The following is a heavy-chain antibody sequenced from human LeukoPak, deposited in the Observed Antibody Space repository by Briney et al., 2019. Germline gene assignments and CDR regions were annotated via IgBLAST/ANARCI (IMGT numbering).Heavy chain of an antibody. CDR1: GYTFTSYD. V-gene: IGHV1-69*13. CDR2: IIPIFGTA. J-gene: IGHJ6*03. Sequence: SVKVSCKASGYTFTSYDINWVRQAPGQGLEWMGGIIPIFGTANYAQKFQGRVTITADESTSTAYMELSSLRSEDTAVYYCARCIRGLVEHTYYYYMDVWGKGTTVTVSS. CDR3: ARCIRGLVEHTYYYYMDV. D-gene: IGHD6-6*01.